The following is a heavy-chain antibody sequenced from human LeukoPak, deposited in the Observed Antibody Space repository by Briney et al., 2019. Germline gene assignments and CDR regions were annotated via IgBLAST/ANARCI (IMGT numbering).Heavy chain of an antibody. J-gene: IGHJ4*02. D-gene: IGHD2-8*01. CDR3: ARVGYCTNGVCSKYYFDY. CDR1: GYTFTGYY. Sequence: ASVKVSCKASGYTFTGYYMHWVRQAPGQGLEWMGWINPNSGGTNYAQKFQGRVTMTRDTSISTAYMELSRLRSDDTAVYYCARVGYCTNGVCSKYYFDYWGQGTLVTVSS. CDR2: INPNSGGT. V-gene: IGHV1-2*02.